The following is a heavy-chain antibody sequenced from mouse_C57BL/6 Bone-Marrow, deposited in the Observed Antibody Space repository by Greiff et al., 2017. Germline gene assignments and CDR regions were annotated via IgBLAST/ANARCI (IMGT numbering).Heavy chain of an antibody. CDR1: GYTFTSYW. CDR2: IDPSDSYT. D-gene: IGHD2-4*01. CDR3: ARGDTIIKDYFDY. J-gene: IGHJ2*01. V-gene: IGHV1-69*01. Sequence: VQLQQPGAELVMPGASVKLSCKASGYTFTSYWMHWVKQRPGQGLEWIGEIDPSDSYTNYNQKFKGKSTLTVDKSSSTAYMQLSSLTSEDSAVYYCARGDTIIKDYFDYWGQGTTLTGSS.